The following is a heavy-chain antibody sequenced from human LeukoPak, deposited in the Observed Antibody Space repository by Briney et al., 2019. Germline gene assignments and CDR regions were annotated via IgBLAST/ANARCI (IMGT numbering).Heavy chain of an antibody. CDR2: IWYDGSDK. CDR1: GFTFRNYG. J-gene: IGHJ4*02. Sequence: PGRSLRLSCAASGFTFRNYGMHWVRQAPGKGLEWVAVIWYDGSDKYYADSVKGRFTISRDNSKNTLYLQMNSLRAEDTAVYYCANVWRGSGSYYKEDYWGQGTLVTVSS. V-gene: IGHV3-33*06. CDR3: ANVWRGSGSYYKEDY. D-gene: IGHD3-10*01.